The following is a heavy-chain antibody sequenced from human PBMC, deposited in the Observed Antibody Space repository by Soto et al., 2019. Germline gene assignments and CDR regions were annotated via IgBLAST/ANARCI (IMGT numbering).Heavy chain of an antibody. CDR2: ISGSGGST. D-gene: IGHD3-22*01. Sequence: GGSLRLSCAASGFTFSSYAMSWVRQAPGKGLEWVSAISGSGGSTYYADSVKGRFTISRDNSKNTLYLQMNSLRAEDTAVYYCAKGGYYDSSGYYPGVYYGMDVWGQGTTVTVSS. CDR1: GFTFSSYA. V-gene: IGHV3-23*01. CDR3: AKGGYYDSSGYYPGVYYGMDV. J-gene: IGHJ6*02.